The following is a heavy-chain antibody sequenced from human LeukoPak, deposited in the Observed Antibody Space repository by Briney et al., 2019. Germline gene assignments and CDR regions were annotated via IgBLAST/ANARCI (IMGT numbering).Heavy chain of an antibody. CDR1: GFTFSSYG. Sequence: GGSLRLSCAASGFTFSSYGMHWVRQAPGKGLEWVAFIRYDGSNKYYADSVKGRFTTSRDNSKNTLYLQMNSLRAEDTAVYYCARVTTQYCSSTSCYVLYLDYWGQGTLVTVSS. CDR2: IRYDGSNK. D-gene: IGHD2-2*01. CDR3: ARVTTQYCSSTSCYVLYLDY. J-gene: IGHJ4*02. V-gene: IGHV3-30*02.